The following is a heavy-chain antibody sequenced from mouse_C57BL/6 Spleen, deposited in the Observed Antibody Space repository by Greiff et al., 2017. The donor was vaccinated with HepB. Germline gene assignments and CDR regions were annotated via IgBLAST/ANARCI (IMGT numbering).Heavy chain of an antibody. J-gene: IGHJ3*01. V-gene: IGHV1-15*01. CDR2: IDPETGGT. Sequence: VQLQQSGAELVRPGASVTLSCKASGYTFTDYEMHWVKQTPVHGLEWIGAIDPETGGTAYNQKFKGKAILTADKSSSTAYMELRSLTSEDPAVYYCTRSGDYDLAYWGQGTLVTVSA. CDR1: GYTFTDYE. CDR3: TRSGDYDLAY. D-gene: IGHD2-4*01.